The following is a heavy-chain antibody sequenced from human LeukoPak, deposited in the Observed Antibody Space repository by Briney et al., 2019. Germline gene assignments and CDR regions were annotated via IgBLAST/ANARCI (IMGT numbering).Heavy chain of an antibody. D-gene: IGHD2-15*01. CDR3: ARGYGYCSGGSCYPGDAFDI. CDR2: INHSGST. Sequence: SETLSLTCTVSGGSISSSSYYWGWIRQPPGKGLEWIGEINHSGSTNYNPSLKSRVTISVDTSKNQFSLKLSSVTAADTAVYYCARGYGYCSGGSCYPGDAFDIWGQGTMVTVSS. V-gene: IGHV4-39*07. CDR1: GGSISSSSYY. J-gene: IGHJ3*02.